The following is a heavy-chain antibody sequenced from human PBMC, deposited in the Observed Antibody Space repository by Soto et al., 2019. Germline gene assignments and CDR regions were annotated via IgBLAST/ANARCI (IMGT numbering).Heavy chain of an antibody. CDR3: ARDPSSGWDVDYFLYYLDV. J-gene: IGHJ6*03. Sequence: QVQLVQSGGEVRKPGASVKISCQASGYTFATYGITWVRQAPGQGLEWMGWISASSGDAKYAQKIQGRVTMTTDTSTSTAYMELKSLRYDDTAIYYCARDPSSGWDVDYFLYYLDVWGKGTPVTVSS. CDR2: ISASSGDA. D-gene: IGHD6-25*01. V-gene: IGHV1-18*01. CDR1: GYTFATYG.